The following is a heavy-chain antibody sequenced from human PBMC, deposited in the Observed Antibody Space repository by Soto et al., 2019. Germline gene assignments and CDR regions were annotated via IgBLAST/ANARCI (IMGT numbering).Heavy chain of an antibody. CDR3: VRQEMVAARNSPNYLDR. CDR2: IDPRDSYT. V-gene: IGHV5-10-1*01. D-gene: IGHD2-15*01. J-gene: IGHJ4*02. CDR1: GYSFINYW. Sequence: GESLKISCKGSGYSFINYWINWVRQMPDKGLEWMGRIDPRDSYTNYSPSFQGHVTISIDKSINTAYLQWSSLKASDTAIYYCVRQEMVAARNSPNYLDRWGQGILVTVSS.